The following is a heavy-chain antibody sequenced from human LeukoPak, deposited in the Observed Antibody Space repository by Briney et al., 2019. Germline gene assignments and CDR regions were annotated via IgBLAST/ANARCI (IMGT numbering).Heavy chain of an antibody. J-gene: IGHJ5*02. CDR2: IDSSATT. V-gene: IGHV4-39*07. CDR3: VRDRQHCSGGNCYSEDLPES. D-gene: IGHD2-15*01. Sequence: PSETLSLTCTLPTGSISSNNHYWGWIRQPQGKGLEWIGSIDSSATTDYNPSLKSRVTIAVATSKKQFYLGLGSVTAADTAVYYCVRDRQHCSGGNCYSEDLPESWGQGTLVIVSS. CDR1: TGSISSNNHY.